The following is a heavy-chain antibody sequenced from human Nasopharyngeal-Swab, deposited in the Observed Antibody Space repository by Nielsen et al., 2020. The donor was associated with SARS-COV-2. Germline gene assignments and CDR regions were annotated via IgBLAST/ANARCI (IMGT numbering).Heavy chain of an antibody. CDR2: IDPSDSYT. CDR3: ARAGLPDTYYYYYGMDV. Sequence: GESLKISCKGSGYNFTTYWIGWVRQMPGKGLEWMGRIDPSDSYTNYSPSFQGHVTISADKSISTAYLQWSSLKASDTAMYYCARAGLPDTYYYYYGMDVWGQGTTGTVSS. V-gene: IGHV5-10-1*01. CDR1: GYNFTTYW. D-gene: IGHD3/OR15-3a*01. J-gene: IGHJ6*02.